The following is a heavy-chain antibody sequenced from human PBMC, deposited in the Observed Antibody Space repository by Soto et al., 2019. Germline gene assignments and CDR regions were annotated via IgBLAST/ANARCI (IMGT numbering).Heavy chain of an antibody. J-gene: IGHJ4*02. CDR1: GFTFSTYA. D-gene: IGHD2-2*01. CDR3: CNRISCAN. CDR2: ISGSGGST. Sequence: EVPLLESGGGLVQPGGSLRLSCAASGFTFSTYAMTWVRQAPGKGLEWVSTISGSGGSTYYADSVKGRLPIARDNSKNTMCLQMNSLRGEDTAIDYGCNRISCANWGQGTLVTVSS. V-gene: IGHV3-23*01.